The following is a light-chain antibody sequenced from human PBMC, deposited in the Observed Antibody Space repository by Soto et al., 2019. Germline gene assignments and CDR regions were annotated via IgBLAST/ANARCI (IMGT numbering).Light chain of an antibody. CDR3: SSYTSSSTPG. CDR1: SSDVGGYNY. Sequence: QSVLTQPASMSGSPGQSITISCTGTSSDVGGYNYVSWYQQHPGKAPKLMIYDVSNRPSGVSNRFSGSKSGNTASLTISGLQAEDEADYYCSSYTSSSTPGFGTGTKLTVL. J-gene: IGLJ1*01. V-gene: IGLV2-14*01. CDR2: DVS.